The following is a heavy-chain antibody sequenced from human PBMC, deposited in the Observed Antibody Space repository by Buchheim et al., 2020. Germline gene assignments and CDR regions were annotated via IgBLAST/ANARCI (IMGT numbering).Heavy chain of an antibody. V-gene: IGHV3-30-3*01. CDR1: GFTFSSYA. CDR3: ARGSYDFWSAFDY. D-gene: IGHD3-3*01. Sequence: QVQLVESGGGVVQPGGSLRLSCAASGFTFSSYAMHWVRQAPGKGLEWVAVISYDGSNKYYADSVKGRFTISRDNSKKPRYLQMNSLRAEDTAVYYCARGSYDFWSAFDYWGQGTL. CDR2: ISYDGSNK. J-gene: IGHJ4*02.